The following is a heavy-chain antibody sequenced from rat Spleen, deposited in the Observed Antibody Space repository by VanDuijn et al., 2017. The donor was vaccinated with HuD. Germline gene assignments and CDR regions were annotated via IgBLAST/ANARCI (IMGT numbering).Heavy chain of an antibody. CDR3: TRTLQYYYSGGVMDA. Sequence: EVQLVESGGGLIQPGRSLKLSCVVSGFTFNNYWMTWIRQAPGKGLEWVASITNTGGSIYYPDSVKGRLTISRDNAKSTLYLQMNSLRSEDTATYYCTRTLQYYYSGGVMDAWGQGASVTVSS. D-gene: IGHD1-1*01. J-gene: IGHJ4*01. V-gene: IGHV5-31*01. CDR2: ITNTGGSI. CDR1: GFTFNNYW.